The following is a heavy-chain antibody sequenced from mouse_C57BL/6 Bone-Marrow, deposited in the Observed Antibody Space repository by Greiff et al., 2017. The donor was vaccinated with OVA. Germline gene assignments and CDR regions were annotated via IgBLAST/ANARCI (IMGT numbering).Heavy chain of an antibody. CDR1: GFTFSSYT. Sequence: EVKVVESGGGLVKPGGSLKLSCAASGFTFSSYTMSWVRQTPEKRLEWVATISGGGGNTYYPDSVKGRFTISRDNAKNTLYLQMSSLRSEDTALYYCARHYGNYEGFAYWGQGTLVTVSA. J-gene: IGHJ3*01. V-gene: IGHV5-9*01. CDR2: ISGGGGNT. CDR3: ARHYGNYEGFAY. D-gene: IGHD2-1*01.